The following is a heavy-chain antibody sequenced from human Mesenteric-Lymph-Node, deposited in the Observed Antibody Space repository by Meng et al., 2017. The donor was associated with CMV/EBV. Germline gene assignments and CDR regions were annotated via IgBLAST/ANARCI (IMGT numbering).Heavy chain of an antibody. V-gene: IGHV3-30*02. J-gene: IGHJ4*02. CDR3: AKDQAGGYYDFWSGFDY. CDR1: GFTFSSHG. D-gene: IGHD3-3*01. CDR2: IHYDGTKT. Sequence: GESLKISCAASGFTFSSHGMHWVRQAPGKGLEWVAFIHYDGTKTYYADSVKGRFTISRDNSHKTLWLQMNSLRAEDTAVYYCAKDQAGGYYDFWSGFDYWGQGTLVTVSS.